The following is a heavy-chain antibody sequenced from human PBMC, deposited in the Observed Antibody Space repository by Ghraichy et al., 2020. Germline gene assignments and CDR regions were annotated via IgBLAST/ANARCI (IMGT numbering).Heavy chain of an antibody. Sequence: GGSLRLSCAGSEFSFSSYNMSWVRQAPGKGLEWVSSISSGGTYIYYADSVKGRFTISRDNAKNSLYLQMNSLRAEDTAMYYCARGEGSNIAARYSYYYMDVWGKGTTVTVSS. CDR1: EFSFSSYN. CDR2: ISSGGTYI. V-gene: IGHV3-21*01. D-gene: IGHD6-6*01. CDR3: ARGEGSNIAARYSYYYMDV. J-gene: IGHJ6*03.